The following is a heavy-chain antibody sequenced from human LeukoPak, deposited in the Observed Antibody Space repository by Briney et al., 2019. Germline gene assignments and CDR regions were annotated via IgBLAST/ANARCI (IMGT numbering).Heavy chain of an antibody. CDR3: ARDQLYCTGGICYFDY. CDR2: INSDGRST. Sequence: GGSLRLSCAASGFTFSRHWMHWVRQAPGKGLVWVSRINSDGRSTTSADSVKGRFTISRDNAKNTLYLQMNGLRTEDTAVYYCARDQLYCTGGICYFDYWGQGTLVTVSS. D-gene: IGHD2-8*02. J-gene: IGHJ4*02. V-gene: IGHV3-74*03. CDR1: GFTFSRHW.